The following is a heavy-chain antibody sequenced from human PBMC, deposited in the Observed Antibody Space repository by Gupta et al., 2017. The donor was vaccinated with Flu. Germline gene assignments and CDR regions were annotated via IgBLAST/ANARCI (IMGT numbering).Heavy chain of an antibody. D-gene: IGHD3-16*01. V-gene: IGHV4-39*01. CDR1: GGSINRSDYY. Sequence: QLQLQESDPGLVKAAETLSLVCTVPGGSINRSDYYWAWIRQSPGRGLEWVGSVYYSGTTYYNPSLRSRVSTSIDVSKNQFFLELTSVTAADSSVYYCARGRTYWHFDLWGRGSLVTVSS. J-gene: IGHJ2*01. CDR2: VYYSGTT. CDR3: ARGRTYWHFDL.